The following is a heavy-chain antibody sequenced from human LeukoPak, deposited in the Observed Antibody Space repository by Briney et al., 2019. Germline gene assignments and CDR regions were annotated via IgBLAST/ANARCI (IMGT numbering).Heavy chain of an antibody. CDR1: GGSISSTNW. CDR3: ARSRRASGSYLDY. V-gene: IGHV4-4*02. J-gene: IGHJ4*02. Sequence: PSETLSLTCAVSGGSISSTNWWSWVRRPPGKGLEWIGEIYHSGSTNYNPSLKSRVTMSVDTSKNQFSLKLSSVTAADTAVYYCARSRRASGSYLDYWGQGTLVTVSS. CDR2: IYHSGST. D-gene: IGHD1-26*01.